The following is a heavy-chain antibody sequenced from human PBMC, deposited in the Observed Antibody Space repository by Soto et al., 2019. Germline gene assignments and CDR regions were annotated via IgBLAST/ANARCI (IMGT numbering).Heavy chain of an antibody. CDR2: IKQDGSEK. V-gene: IGHV3-7*01. CDR3: ARLSGRNSRDMDV. J-gene: IGHJ6*03. CDR1: GFTFSTYW. Sequence: GGSLRLSCADSGFTFSTYWMSWVRQAPGKGLEWVANIKQDGSEKDYVDSVKGRFPISRDNAKNSLYLQMNSLRAEDTAVYYCARLSGRNSRDMDVWGKGTTVTVSS. D-gene: IGHD1-26*01.